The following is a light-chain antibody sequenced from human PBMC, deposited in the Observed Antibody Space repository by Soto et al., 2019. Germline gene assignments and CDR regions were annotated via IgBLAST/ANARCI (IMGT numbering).Light chain of an antibody. CDR2: GVS. J-gene: IGLJ1*01. Sequence: QSALTQPPSASGSPGQSVSISCTGTSSDIGAYNFVSWYQQHPGKAPRLMIYGVSKRPSGVPDRFSGSKSGNTASLTVSGLQAEDEADYYCQSYDSSLSGSRVFGTGTKLTVL. V-gene: IGLV2-8*01. CDR1: SSDIGAYNF. CDR3: QSYDSSLSGSRV.